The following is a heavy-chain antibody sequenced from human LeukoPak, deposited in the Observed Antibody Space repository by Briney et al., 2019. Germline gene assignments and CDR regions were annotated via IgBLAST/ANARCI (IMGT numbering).Heavy chain of an antibody. CDR2: VYFDGDT. CDR1: GDSIHSVYYF. V-gene: IGHV4-39*01. D-gene: IGHD6-6*01. J-gene: IGHJ6*03. CDR3: ARHRKSARNYLYYYLDV. Sequence: PSETLSLTCTVSGDSIHSVYYFWGWIRQPPGKGLEWIGSVYFDGDTSYSPSLKSRVIISVDTSKNQFSLNLTSVTAADTALYYCARHRKSARNYLYYYLDVWGKGTTVTVSS.